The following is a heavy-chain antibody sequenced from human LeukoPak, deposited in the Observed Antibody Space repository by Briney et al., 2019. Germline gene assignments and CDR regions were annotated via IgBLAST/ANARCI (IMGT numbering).Heavy chain of an antibody. V-gene: IGHV3-23*01. CDR1: GFTFSSYA. Sequence: PGGSLRLSCAASGFTFSSYAMSWVRQAPGKGLEWVSAISGSGGTTYYADSVMGRFTFSRDNPKNTLFLQMNSLRAEDTAVYYCAKEGGAAAGYYFDYWGQGTLVTASS. CDR3: AKEGGAAAGYYFDY. CDR2: ISGSGGTT. D-gene: IGHD6-13*01. J-gene: IGHJ4*02.